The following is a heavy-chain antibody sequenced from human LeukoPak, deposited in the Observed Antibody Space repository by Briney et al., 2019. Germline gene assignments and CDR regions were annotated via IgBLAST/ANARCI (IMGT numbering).Heavy chain of an antibody. D-gene: IGHD3-10*01. J-gene: IGHJ5*02. CDR1: GGSISSYY. CDR2: IYYSGST. CDR3: ARDSGAGYYGSGSYYKYWFDP. V-gene: IGHV4-59*12. Sequence: PSETLSLTCTVSGGSISSYYWSWIRQPPGKGLEWIGYIYYSGSTNYNPSLKSRVTISVDTSKNQFSLKLSSVTAADTAVYYCARDSGAGYYGSGSYYKYWFDPWGQGTLVTVSS.